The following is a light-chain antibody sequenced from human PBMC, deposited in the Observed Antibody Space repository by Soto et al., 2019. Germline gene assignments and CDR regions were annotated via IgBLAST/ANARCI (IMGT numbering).Light chain of an antibody. CDR2: AAY. CDR3: QQRYSTPPIT. J-gene: IGKJ5*01. Sequence: DIQMTQSPSSLSSSVGDRVTITCRASQSISRYLNWYQQKPGKAPKLMIYAAYSLQSGVPSRFSGSGSGTDFTLTISSLQPEDFATYYCQQRYSTPPITFGQGTRLEIK. V-gene: IGKV1-39*01. CDR1: QSISRY.